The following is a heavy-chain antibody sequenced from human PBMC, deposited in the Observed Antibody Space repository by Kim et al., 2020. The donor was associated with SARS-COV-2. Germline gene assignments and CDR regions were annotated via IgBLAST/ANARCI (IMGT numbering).Heavy chain of an antibody. Sequence: ASVKVSCKASGYTFTSYDINWVRQATGQGLEWMGWMNPNSGNTGYAQKFQGRVTMTRNTSISTAYMELSSLRSEDTAVYYCARVRTTVTTFFSNYYYYYMDVWGKGTTVTVSS. V-gene: IGHV1-8*01. CDR2: MNPNSGNT. D-gene: IGHD4-4*01. J-gene: IGHJ6*03. CDR1: GYTFTSYD. CDR3: ARVRTTVTTFFSNYYYYYMDV.